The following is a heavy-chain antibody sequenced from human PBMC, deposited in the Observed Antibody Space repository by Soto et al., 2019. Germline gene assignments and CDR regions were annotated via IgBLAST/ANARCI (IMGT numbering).Heavy chain of an antibody. D-gene: IGHD2-2*01. J-gene: IGHJ5*02. V-gene: IGHV3-23*01. CDR2: ISGDAATT. CDR1: GFSFRSYA. Sequence: EVLLLESGGGLVHPGGSLRLSCAGSGFSFRSYAIAWVRQAPGKGLEWVSAISGDAATTSYAESVKGRFAISRDNSKSPLDLQISSPRVEDTGVYFRAREPFPTASSCYFTWGQGTLVTVSS. CDR3: AREPFPTASSCYFT.